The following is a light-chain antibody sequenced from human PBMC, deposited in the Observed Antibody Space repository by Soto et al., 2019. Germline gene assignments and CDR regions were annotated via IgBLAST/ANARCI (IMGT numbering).Light chain of an antibody. CDR1: SSDVGGYNS. CDR2: DVG. CDR3: TSFTSSTPHV. J-gene: IGLJ1*01. V-gene: IGLV2-14*03. Sequence: QSVLTQRASVSGSPGESITISCTGTSSDVGGYNSVSWYQHHPGKAPKLIIYDVGDRPSGVSYRFSGSKSGNTASLTISGLQAVDVADSFSTSFTSSTPHVSGRVTKVPVL.